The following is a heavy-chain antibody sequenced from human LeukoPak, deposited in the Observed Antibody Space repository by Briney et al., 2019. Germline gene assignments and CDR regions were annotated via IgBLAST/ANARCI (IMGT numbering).Heavy chain of an antibody. D-gene: IGHD6-6*01. CDR2: ITWDAGTT. J-gene: IGHJ4*02. CDR3: AKDSTRGSSWDFDY. CDR1: GFTVSSNS. Sequence: GGSLRLSCTVSGFTVSSNSMSWVRQAPGKGLEWVSLITWDAGTTHYADSVKGRFTISRDNSKNSLYLQMNSLRAEDTALYYCAKDSTRGSSWDFDYWGQGTLVTVSS. V-gene: IGHV3-43D*03.